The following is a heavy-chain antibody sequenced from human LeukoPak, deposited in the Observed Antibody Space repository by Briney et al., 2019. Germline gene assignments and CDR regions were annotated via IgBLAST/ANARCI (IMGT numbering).Heavy chain of an antibody. Sequence: PGGSLRLSCAASGFTVSSNYMSWVRQAPGKGLEWVSVIYSGGSTYYADSVKGRFTISRDNSKNTLYLQMNSLRAEDTAVYYCARSAVTTLDYYGMDVWGQGTTVTVPS. CDR1: GFTVSSNY. CDR3: ARSAVTTLDYYGMDV. CDR2: IYSGGST. J-gene: IGHJ6*02. V-gene: IGHV3-53*01. D-gene: IGHD4-17*01.